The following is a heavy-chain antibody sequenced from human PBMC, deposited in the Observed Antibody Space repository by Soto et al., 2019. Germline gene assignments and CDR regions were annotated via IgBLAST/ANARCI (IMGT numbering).Heavy chain of an antibody. J-gene: IGHJ6*02. Sequence: EVQLWESGGGLVQPGGSLRLSCAASGFSFSTYAMTWVRQAPGKGLQWVSAISGGGSNTHYADSVKGRFTISRDNSKTLLHLQMNSLRAEDTAIYYCARDRGYDAHDYYYNAMDVWGQGTTVTVSS. V-gene: IGHV3-23*01. CDR1: GFSFSTYA. CDR2: ISGGGSNT. CDR3: ARDRGYDAHDYYYNAMDV. D-gene: IGHD2-15*01.